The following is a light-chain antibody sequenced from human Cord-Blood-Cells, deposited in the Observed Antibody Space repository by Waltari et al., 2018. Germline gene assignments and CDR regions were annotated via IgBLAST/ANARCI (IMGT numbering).Light chain of an antibody. Sequence: IVMTQSPDSLAASLGERATTNSNSSQSVLYSSNNKNYLAWYQQKPGQPPKLLIYWASTRESGVPDRFSGSGSGTDFTLTISSLQAEDVAVYYCQQYYSTPPTFGQGTKVEIK. CDR1: QSVLYSSNNKNY. J-gene: IGKJ1*01. V-gene: IGKV4-1*01. CDR2: WAS. CDR3: QQYYSTPPT.